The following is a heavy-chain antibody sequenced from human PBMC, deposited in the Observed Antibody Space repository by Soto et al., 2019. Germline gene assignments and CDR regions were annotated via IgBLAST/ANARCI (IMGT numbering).Heavy chain of an antibody. CDR2: ISGSGGST. D-gene: IGHD6-13*01. CDR3: AKDHVSSSLYYYYGMDV. V-gene: IGHV3-23*01. CDR1: GFTFSSYA. Sequence: PGGSLSLSYAASGFTFSSYAMSCVPHAPVKVLEWVSAISGSGGSTYYADSVKGRFTISRDNSKNTLYLQMKSLRAEDTAVYYYAKDHVSSSLYYYYGMDVWGQGTTVTVSS. J-gene: IGHJ6*02.